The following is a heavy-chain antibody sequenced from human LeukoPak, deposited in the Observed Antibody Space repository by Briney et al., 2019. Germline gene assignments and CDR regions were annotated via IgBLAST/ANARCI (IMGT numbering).Heavy chain of an antibody. D-gene: IGHD2-2*01. CDR1: GFTFSSYA. J-gene: IGHJ6*02. CDR2: ISYDGSNK. V-gene: IGHV3-30-3*01. Sequence: GGSLRPSCAASGFTFSSYAMHWVRQAPGKGLEWVAVISYDGSNKYYADSVKGRFTISRDNSKNTLYLQMNSLRAEDTAVYYCARDYCSSTSCTYYYYYGMDVWGQGTTVTVSS. CDR3: ARDYCSSTSCTYYYYYGMDV.